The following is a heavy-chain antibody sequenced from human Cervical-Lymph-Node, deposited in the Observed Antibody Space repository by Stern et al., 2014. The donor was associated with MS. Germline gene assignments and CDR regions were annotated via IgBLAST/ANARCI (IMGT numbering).Heavy chain of an antibody. D-gene: IGHD1-26*01. J-gene: IGHJ4*02. Sequence: VQLVESGGGLVKPGGSLRLSCAASGFTFSSYSMNWVRQAPGKGLEWVSSISSSSSYICYADSVKGRFTISRDNAKNSLYLQMNSLRAEDTAVYYCAARGGSYYMDYWGQGTLVTVSS. V-gene: IGHV3-21*01. CDR2: ISSSSSYI. CDR1: GFTFSSYS. CDR3: AARGGSYYMDY.